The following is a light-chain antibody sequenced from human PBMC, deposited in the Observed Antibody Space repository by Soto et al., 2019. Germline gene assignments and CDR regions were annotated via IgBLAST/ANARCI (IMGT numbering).Light chain of an antibody. CDR3: QQYDNLPRLT. CDR1: QDISNY. Sequence: DIQMTQSPSSLSASVGDRVTITCQASQDISNYLNWYQQKPGKATKLLIYDASNLETGVPSRFSGSGSVTDFTFTISSLQPEDIATYYCQQYDNLPRLTFGGGTKVEIK. J-gene: IGKJ4*01. CDR2: DAS. V-gene: IGKV1-33*01.